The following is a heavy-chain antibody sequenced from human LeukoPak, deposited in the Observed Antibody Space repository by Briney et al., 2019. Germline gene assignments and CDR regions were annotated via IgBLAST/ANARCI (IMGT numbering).Heavy chain of an antibody. Sequence: GGSLRLSCAASGFTFSSYAMSWVRQAPGKGLDWVSAISASGGRTSYADSVKGRFTISRDNSKSTLYLQMNSLRAVDTAVYYCASQASGYSGYSSHYWGQGTLVTVSS. V-gene: IGHV3-23*01. CDR1: GFTFSSYA. CDR2: ISASGGRT. CDR3: ASQASGYSGYSSHY. J-gene: IGHJ4*02. D-gene: IGHD5-12*01.